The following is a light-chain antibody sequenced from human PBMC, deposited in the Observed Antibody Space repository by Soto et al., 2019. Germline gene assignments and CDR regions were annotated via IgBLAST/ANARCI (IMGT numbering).Light chain of an antibody. CDR2: DVS. CDR1: TNDVDDYKY. J-gene: IGLJ1*01. V-gene: IGLV2-14*03. Sequence: QSVLTQPASVSGSPGQSITISCSGTTNDVDDYKYFSWYQQHPGKAPTLLIFDVSHRPSRASNRFSGSKSANTASLTISGLQAEDEADYYCVSYTDTDTLVFGTGTKVTVL. CDR3: VSYTDTDTLV.